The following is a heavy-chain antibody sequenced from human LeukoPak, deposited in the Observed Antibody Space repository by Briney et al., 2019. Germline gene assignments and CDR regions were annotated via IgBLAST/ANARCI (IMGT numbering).Heavy chain of an antibody. V-gene: IGHV1-8*02. J-gene: IGHJ4*02. D-gene: IGHD3-10*01. CDR1: GYTFTGYC. Sequence: ASVKVSCKASGYTFTGYCMHWVRQAPGQGLEWMGWMNPNSGNTGYAQKFQGRVTMTRNTSISTAYMELSSLRSEDTAVYYCARGGNFDYWGQGTLVTVSS. CDR3: ARGGNFDY. CDR2: MNPNSGNT.